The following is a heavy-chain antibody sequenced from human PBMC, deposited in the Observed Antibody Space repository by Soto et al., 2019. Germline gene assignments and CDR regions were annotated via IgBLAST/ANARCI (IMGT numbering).Heavy chain of an antibody. CDR3: AQDMGGGARYYYYGMDV. D-gene: IGHD6-6*01. CDR1: GFTFSSYG. CDR2: ISYDGSNK. Sequence: QVQLVESGGGVVQPGRSLRLSCAASGFTFSSYGMHWVRQAPGKGLEWVAVISYDGSNKYYADSVKGRFTISRDNSKNTLYLQINSLRAEDTAVYFCAQDMGGGARYYYYGMDVWGQGTTVTVSS. J-gene: IGHJ6*02. V-gene: IGHV3-30*18.